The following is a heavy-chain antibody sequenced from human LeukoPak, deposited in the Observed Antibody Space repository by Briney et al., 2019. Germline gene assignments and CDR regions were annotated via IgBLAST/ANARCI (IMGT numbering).Heavy chain of an antibody. CDR2: IYWNDDK. CDR3: AHTVEELVYYYYYMDV. D-gene: IGHD6-6*01. V-gene: IGHV2-5*01. CDR1: GFSLSISGVG. Sequence: SGPTLVNPTQTLTLTCTFSGFSLSISGVGVGWIRQPPGKALEWLALIYWNDDKRYSPSLKSRLTITKDTSKNQVVLTMTNMDPVDTATYYCAHTVEELVYYYYYMDVWGKGTTVTVSS. J-gene: IGHJ6*03.